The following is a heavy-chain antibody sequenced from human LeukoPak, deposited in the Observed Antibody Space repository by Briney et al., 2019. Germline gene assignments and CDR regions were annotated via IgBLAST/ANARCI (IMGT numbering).Heavy chain of an antibody. CDR1: GFTFSNYY. D-gene: IGHD1-26*01. CDR2: ISSGSDYI. Sequence: PGGSLRLSCAASGFTFSNYYMNWVRQAPGKGLEWISSISSGSDYIYYADSVKDRFTISRDNAQNSLYLQMNSLRAEDTAVYHCARGGGSLDYWGQGTLVTVSS. V-gene: IGHV3-21*01. J-gene: IGHJ4*02. CDR3: ARGGGSLDY.